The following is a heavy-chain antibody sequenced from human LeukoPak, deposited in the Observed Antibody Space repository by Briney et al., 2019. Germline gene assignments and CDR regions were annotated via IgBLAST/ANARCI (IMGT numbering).Heavy chain of an antibody. V-gene: IGHV4-4*07. CDR3: ARDRGYCSSISCYYYMDV. CDR1: GGSISSYY. D-gene: IGHD2-2*01. Sequence: PSETLSLTCTVSGGSISSYYWSWIRQPAGKGLEWIGRIYTSGSTNYNPSLKSRVTMSVDTSKNQLSLKLSSVTAADTAVYYCARDRGYCSSISCYYYMDVWGKGTTVTISS. J-gene: IGHJ6*03. CDR2: IYTSGST.